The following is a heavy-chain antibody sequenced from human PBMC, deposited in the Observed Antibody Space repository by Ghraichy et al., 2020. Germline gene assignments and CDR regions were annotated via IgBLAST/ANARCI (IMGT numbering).Heavy chain of an antibody. CDR3: ARLWDDCSSTSCPN. Sequence: SETLSLTCTVSGGSISSYYWSWIRQPPGKGLEWIGYIYYSGSTNYNPSLKSRVTISVDTSKNQFSLKLSSVTAADTAVYYCARLWDDCSSTSCPNWGQGTLVTVSS. V-gene: IGHV4-59*08. J-gene: IGHJ4*02. CDR1: GGSISSYY. D-gene: IGHD2-2*01. CDR2: IYYSGST.